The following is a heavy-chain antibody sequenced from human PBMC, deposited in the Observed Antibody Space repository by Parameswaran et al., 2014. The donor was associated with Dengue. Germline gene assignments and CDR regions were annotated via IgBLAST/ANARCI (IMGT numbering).Heavy chain of an antibody. D-gene: IGHD3-10*01. V-gene: IGHV4-34*01. CDR3: AQITLPTAPRYYYGMDV. Sequence: WIRQPPGRGWSGLGKSNHSGSTNYNPSLKSRVTISVDTSKNQFSLNLTSVTAADTAVYYCAQITLPTAPRYYYGMDVWGQGTTVTVSS. J-gene: IGHJ6*02. CDR2: SNHSGST.